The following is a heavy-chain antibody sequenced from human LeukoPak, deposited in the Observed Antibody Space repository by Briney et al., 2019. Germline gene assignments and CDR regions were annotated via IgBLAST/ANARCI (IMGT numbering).Heavy chain of an antibody. J-gene: IGHJ4*02. CDR2: IRGSGGST. V-gene: IGHV3-23*01. Sequence: GGSRRLSCAVSGITLSNYGMSWVRQAPGKGLEWVAGIRGSGGSTNYADSVKGRFTISRDNSKNTLYLHMSSLRAEDTAVYFCAKRGVVIRVILVGFHKEAYYFDSWGQGALVTVSS. CDR3: AKRGVVIRVILVGFHKEAYYFDS. CDR1: GITLSNYG. D-gene: IGHD3-22*01.